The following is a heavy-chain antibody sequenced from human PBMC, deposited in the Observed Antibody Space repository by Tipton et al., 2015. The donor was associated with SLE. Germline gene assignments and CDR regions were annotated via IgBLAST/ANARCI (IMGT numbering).Heavy chain of an antibody. J-gene: IGHJ4*02. CDR3: ARETHSYYFDY. Sequence: TLSLTCTVSGYSISSGYYWGWIRQPPGKGLEWIGSIYRSGTTYYNPSLKSRVTISLDKSKNQFSLKLSSVTAADTAVYYCARETHSYYFDYWGQGTLVTVSS. CDR2: IYRSGTT. V-gene: IGHV4-38-2*02. CDR1: GYSISSGYY.